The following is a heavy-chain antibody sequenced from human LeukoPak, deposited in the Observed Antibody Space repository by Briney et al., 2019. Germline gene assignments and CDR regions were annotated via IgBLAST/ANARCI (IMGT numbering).Heavy chain of an antibody. CDR3: VRRASGWYSGFDY. D-gene: IGHD6-19*01. J-gene: IGHJ4*02. CDR1: GGSISGSAYY. Sequence: SETLSLTCTVSGGSISGSAYYWGWIRQPPGKGLEWIGSIFFSGTTYDNPSLKSRVTISVDTSKTQFSLKLNSVTAADTAVYYCVRRASGWYSGFDYWGQGTLVTVSA. CDR2: IFFSGTT. V-gene: IGHV4-39*01.